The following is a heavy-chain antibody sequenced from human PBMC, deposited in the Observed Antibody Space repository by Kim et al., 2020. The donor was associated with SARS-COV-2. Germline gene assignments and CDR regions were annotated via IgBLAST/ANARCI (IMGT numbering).Heavy chain of an antibody. Sequence: SETLSLTCAVYGWSFSDYYWSWIRQPPGKGLEWIGEVNHSGDTNYKPSLKSRIIISVDTSKNHFSLQMNSVTAADTAVYYCARGAPRQVLFDYWGQGTLVTVSS. J-gene: IGHJ4*02. CDR3: ARGAPRQVLFDY. CDR2: VNHSGDT. V-gene: IGHV4-34*01. CDR1: GWSFSDYY.